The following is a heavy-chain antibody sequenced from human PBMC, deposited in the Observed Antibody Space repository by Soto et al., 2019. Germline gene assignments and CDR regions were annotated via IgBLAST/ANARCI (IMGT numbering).Heavy chain of an antibody. CDR3: ARHGFGPLHGLVDV. V-gene: IGHV4-59*08. J-gene: IGHJ6*02. CDR2: INYDGYS. Sequence: QVQLQESGPGLVKPSETLSLTCTVSGGSITNYYCSWFRQPPGKGLEWIGYINYDGYSAYNLSLKRRVTLSMAASKTQFSLMLESVTATDTAVYYCARHGFGPLHGLVDVWGPGNTVIVSS. D-gene: IGHD3-10*01. CDR1: GGSITNYY.